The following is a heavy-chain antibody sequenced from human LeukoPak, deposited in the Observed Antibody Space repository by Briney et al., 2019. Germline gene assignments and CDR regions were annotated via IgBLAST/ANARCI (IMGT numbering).Heavy chain of an antibody. CDR3: ARDDYGGNSGSFDY. D-gene: IGHD4-23*01. J-gene: IGHJ4*02. Sequence: GGTLRLSCAASGFTFSSYGMSWVRQAPGKGLEWVSAISGSGGSTYYADSVKGRFTISRDNSKNTLYLQMDSLRAEDTAVYYCARDDYGGNSGSFDYWGQGTLVTVSS. CDR1: GFTFSSYG. V-gene: IGHV3-23*01. CDR2: ISGSGGST.